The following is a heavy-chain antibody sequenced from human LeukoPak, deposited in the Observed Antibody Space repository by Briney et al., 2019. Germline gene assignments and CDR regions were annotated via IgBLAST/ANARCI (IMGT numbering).Heavy chain of an antibody. CDR1: GFTFSSYA. CDR3: AKGDGYNYSPHDH. CDR2: ISGSGGST. J-gene: IGHJ4*02. Sequence: GGSLRLSCAASGFTFSSYAMSWVRQAPGKGLEWVSAISGSGGSTYYADSVKGRFTISRSNSKNTLYLQMNSLRGEDTAVYYCAKGDGYNYSPHDHWGQGTLVTVSS. V-gene: IGHV3-23*01. D-gene: IGHD5-24*01.